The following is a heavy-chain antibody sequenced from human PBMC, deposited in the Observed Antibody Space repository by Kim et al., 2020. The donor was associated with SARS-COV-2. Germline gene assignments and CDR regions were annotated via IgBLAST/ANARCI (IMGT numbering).Heavy chain of an antibody. Sequence: TSYSPSFQGHGTISADKSISTAYVQWSSLKASDTAMYYCARHEYSSSVDYWGQGTLVTVSS. CDR2: T. J-gene: IGHJ4*02. CDR3: ARHEYSSSVDY. D-gene: IGHD6-6*01. V-gene: IGHV5-10-1*01.